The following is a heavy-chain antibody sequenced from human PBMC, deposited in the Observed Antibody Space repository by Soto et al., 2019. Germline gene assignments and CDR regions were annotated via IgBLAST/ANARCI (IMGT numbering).Heavy chain of an antibody. CDR1: GYTFTGYY. CDR2: INPNSGGT. D-gene: IGHD5-18*01. Sequence: ASVKVSCKASGYTFTGYYMHWVRQAPGQGLEWMGWINPNSGGTNYAQKFQGWVTMTRDTSISTAYMELSRLRSDDTAVYYCARAYGYSYGYDSGFDYWGQGTLVTVSS. J-gene: IGHJ4*02. CDR3: ARAYGYSYGYDSGFDY. V-gene: IGHV1-2*04.